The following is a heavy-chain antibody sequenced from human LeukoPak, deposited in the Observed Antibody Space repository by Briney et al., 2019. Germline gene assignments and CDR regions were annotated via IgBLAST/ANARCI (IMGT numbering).Heavy chain of an antibody. CDR3: ARKPDGDFPFDY. J-gene: IGHJ4*02. Sequence: PSDTLSLTCGVFGDPIRSSYWWGWIRPPPGKGLEWIGYIYHKGKTHIHPSLKRRVTMSVDTPKNQFSLNLNSVTAVDRAVYYCARKPDGDFPFDYWGQGALVTVSS. V-gene: IGHV4-28*01. CDR1: GDPIRSSYW. D-gene: IGHD2-21*01. CDR2: IYHKGKT.